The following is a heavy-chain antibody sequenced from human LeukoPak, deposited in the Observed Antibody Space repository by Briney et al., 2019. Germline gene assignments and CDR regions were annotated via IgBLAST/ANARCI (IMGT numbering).Heavy chain of an antibody. CDR1: GYTFTGYY. CDR3: ARVPYGSGSAPLDWYFDL. CDR2: INPHSGGT. V-gene: IGHV1-2*02. Sequence: GASVKVSCKASGYTFTGYYMHWVRQAPGQGLEWMGWINPHSGGTNYAQKFQGRVTMTRDTSISTAYMELSRLRSDDTAVYYCARVPYGSGSAPLDWYFDLWGRGTLVTVSS. D-gene: IGHD3-10*01. J-gene: IGHJ2*01.